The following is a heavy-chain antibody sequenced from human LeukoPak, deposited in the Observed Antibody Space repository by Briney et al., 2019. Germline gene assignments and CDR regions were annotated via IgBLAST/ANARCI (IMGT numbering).Heavy chain of an antibody. CDR1: GFSFSSYG. V-gene: IGHV3-30*18. CDR2: IGYDGSNK. D-gene: IGHD3-22*01. CDR3: AKEIYYDSSAFFDY. J-gene: IGHJ4*02. Sequence: GRSLRLSCAASGFSFSSYGIHWVRQAPGKGLEWVAVIGYDGSNKYYADSVKGRFTISRDNSKNTLYLEMNSLRTEDTAVYFCAKEIYYDSSAFFDYWGQGTLVTVSS.